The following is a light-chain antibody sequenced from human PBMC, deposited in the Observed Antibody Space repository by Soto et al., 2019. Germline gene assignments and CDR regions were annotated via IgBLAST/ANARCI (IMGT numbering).Light chain of an antibody. CDR2: EVT. CDR3: NSYTNSSAVV. J-gene: IGLJ2*01. Sequence: QSALTQPASVSGSPGQSITISCAGTRDDIGAYDYVSWYQQHPGNAPKLLVYEVTNRPSGVSDRFSGSKSGNTASLTISGPQAEDEADYYCNSYTNSSAVVFGGGTKVTVL. CDR1: RDDIGAYDY. V-gene: IGLV2-14*01.